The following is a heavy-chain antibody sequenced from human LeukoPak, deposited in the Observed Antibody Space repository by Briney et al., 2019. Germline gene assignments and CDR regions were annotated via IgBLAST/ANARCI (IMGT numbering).Heavy chain of an antibody. CDR3: ASLGVLTATVDY. Sequence: PSETLSLTCAVYGGSFSGYYWSWIRQPPGKGLEWIGEINHSGSTNYNPSLKSRVTISVDTSKNQFSLKLSSVTAADTAVYYCASLGVLTATVDYWGQGTLVTVSS. CDR2: INHSGST. D-gene: IGHD2-21*02. V-gene: IGHV4-34*01. CDR1: GGSFSGYY. J-gene: IGHJ4*02.